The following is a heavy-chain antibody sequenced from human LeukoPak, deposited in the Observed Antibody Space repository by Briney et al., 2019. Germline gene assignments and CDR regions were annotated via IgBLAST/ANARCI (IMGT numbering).Heavy chain of an antibody. V-gene: IGHV4-59*01. CDR1: GISISDYY. D-gene: IGHD2-2*01. J-gene: IGHJ6*03. CDR3: ARGDFCSATSCYLRPMDV. Sequence: SSETLSLTCTVSGISISDYYWSWIRQPPGKELEWSGYIYHSGSTTYKPSLKSRVTMSVDTSKNQFSLKLSSVTAADAAVYYCARGDFCSATSCYLRPMDVWGKGTTVTVSS. CDR2: IYHSGST.